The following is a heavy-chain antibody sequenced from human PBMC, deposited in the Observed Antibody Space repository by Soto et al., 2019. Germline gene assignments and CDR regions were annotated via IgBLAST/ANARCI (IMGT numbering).Heavy chain of an antibody. CDR2: IYYSGST. Sequence: SETLSLTCTVSGGSISSYFWSWIRQPPGKGLEWIGYIYYSGSTDYNPSLKSRVTISVDTSKNQFSLNLNSVTAADTAVYYCAGHVGDCRGGGSSYYPFGGPGPLVPVSS. CDR1: GGSISSYF. D-gene: IGHD2-15*01. V-gene: IGHV4-59*08. CDR3: AGHVGDCRGGGSSYYPF. J-gene: IGHJ4*02.